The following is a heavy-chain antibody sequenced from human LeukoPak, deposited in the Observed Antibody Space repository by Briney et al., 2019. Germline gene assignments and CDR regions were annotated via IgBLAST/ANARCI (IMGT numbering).Heavy chain of an antibody. V-gene: IGHV3-20*04. Sequence: GGALRLSCATSGFRFENYCMTWVRQAPRKGLEWVSGINWNGASSGYADSVKGRFIISRDNDKKSLDLQMNSLRADDTAFYYCARGSQDGRYYFDNWGQGTLVTVSS. J-gene: IGHJ4*02. CDR1: GFRFENYC. D-gene: IGHD3-9*01. CDR3: ARGSQDGRYYFDN. CDR2: INWNGASS.